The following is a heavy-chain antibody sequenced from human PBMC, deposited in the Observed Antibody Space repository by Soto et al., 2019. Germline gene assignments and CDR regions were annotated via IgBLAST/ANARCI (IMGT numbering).Heavy chain of an antibody. CDR2: ISYDGSNK. CDR1: GFTFSSYA. Sequence: QVHLVESGGGVVQPGRSLRLSCAASGFTFSSYAMHWVRQAPGKGLEWVAVISYDGSNKYYADSVKGRFTISRDNSKNTLYLQMNSLRAEDTAVYYCARERDIVVVPEGFTFDPWGQGTLVTVSS. CDR3: ARERDIVVVPEGFTFDP. J-gene: IGHJ5*02. V-gene: IGHV3-30-3*01. D-gene: IGHD2-15*01.